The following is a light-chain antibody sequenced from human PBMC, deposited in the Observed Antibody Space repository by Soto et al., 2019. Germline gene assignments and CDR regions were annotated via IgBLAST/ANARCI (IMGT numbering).Light chain of an antibody. V-gene: IGKV1-39*01. Sequence: DIQMTQSPSSLSASVGDRVTITCRASQSISNYLNWYQQKPVKAPKLLIYAASSLQSGVPSRFSGSGSGTDFTLTISSLQPEDFATYYCQQSYNTPTFGQGTKLEIK. J-gene: IGKJ2*01. CDR2: AAS. CDR3: QQSYNTPT. CDR1: QSISNY.